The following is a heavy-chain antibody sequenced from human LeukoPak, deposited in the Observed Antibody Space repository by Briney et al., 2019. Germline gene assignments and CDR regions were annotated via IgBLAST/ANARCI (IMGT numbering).Heavy chain of an antibody. CDR2: ISWNSGSI. CDR3: AKATPLDGDYYDSIRDAFDI. D-gene: IGHD3-22*01. V-gene: IGHV3-9*01. CDR1: GFTFDDYA. J-gene: IGHJ3*02. Sequence: PGGSLRLSCAASGFTFDDYAMHWVRQAPGKGLEWVSGISWNSGSIGYADSVKGRFTISRDNAKNSLYLQMNSLRAEDTALYYCAKATPLDGDYYDSIRDAFDIWGQGTMVTVSS.